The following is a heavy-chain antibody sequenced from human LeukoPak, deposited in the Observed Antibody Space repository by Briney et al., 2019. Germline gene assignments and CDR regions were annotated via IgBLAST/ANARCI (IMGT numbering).Heavy chain of an antibody. J-gene: IGHJ3*02. CDR2: ISWNSGSI. D-gene: IGHD3-22*01. V-gene: IGHV3-9*01. CDR3: ARATTENYYDSSGYYLDAFDI. Sequence: GGSLRLSCAASGFTFDDYAMHWVRQAPGKGLEWVSGISWNSGSIGYADSVKGRFTTSRDNAKNSLYLQMNSLRAEDTAVYYCARATTENYYDSSGYYLDAFDIWGQGTMVTVSS. CDR1: GFTFDDYA.